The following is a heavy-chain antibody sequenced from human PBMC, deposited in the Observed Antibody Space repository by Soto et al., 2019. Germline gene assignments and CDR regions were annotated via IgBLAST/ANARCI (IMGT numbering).Heavy chain of an antibody. CDR3: ARTGPYDFWSGPLWGPQDMDV. J-gene: IGHJ6*02. D-gene: IGHD3-3*01. CDR2: IYYSGST. Sequence: SETLSLTCTVSGGSVSSGSYYWSWIRQPPGKVLEWIGYIYYSGSTNYNPSLKSRVTISVDTSKNQFSLKLSSVTAADTAMYYCARTGPYDFWSGPLWGPQDMDVWGQGTTVTVSS. CDR1: GGSVSSGSYY. V-gene: IGHV4-61*01.